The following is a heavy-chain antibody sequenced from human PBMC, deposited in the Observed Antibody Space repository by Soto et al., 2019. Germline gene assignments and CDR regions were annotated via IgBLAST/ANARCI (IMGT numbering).Heavy chain of an antibody. D-gene: IGHD3-10*01. CDR3: ARDQETLVRGVTDY. J-gene: IGHJ4*02. CDR2: IDPNGGTT. V-gene: IGHV1-46*01. Sequence: QVQLVQSGAEVRKPGASVKVSCKASGYTLTKNYMHWVRQAPGQGFEWMGRIDPNGGTTTYAQKFQGRVTMTRDTSTSTVFVQLDSLRPEDTAVYYCARDQETLVRGVTDYWGQGTLVTVSS. CDR1: GYTLTKNY.